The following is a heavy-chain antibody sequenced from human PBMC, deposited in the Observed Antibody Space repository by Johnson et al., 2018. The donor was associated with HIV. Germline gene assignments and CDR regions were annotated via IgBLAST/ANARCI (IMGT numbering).Heavy chain of an antibody. CDR3: ARGRADSSGYYRLHAFDI. J-gene: IGHJ3*02. CDR2: ISSSGYTI. Sequence: QEQLVESGGGLVKPGGSLRLSCAASGFTFSDYYMSWIRQAPGKGLEWVSYISSSGYTIYYADSVKGRFTISRDNAKNSLYLQMNSLRAEDTAVYYCARGRADSSGYYRLHAFDIWAQGTMVTVSS. D-gene: IGHD3-22*01. CDR1: GFTFSDYY. V-gene: IGHV3-11*04.